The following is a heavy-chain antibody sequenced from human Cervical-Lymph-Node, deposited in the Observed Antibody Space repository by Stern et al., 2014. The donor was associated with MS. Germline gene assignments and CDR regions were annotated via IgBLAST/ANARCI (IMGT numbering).Heavy chain of an antibody. CDR2: IPSSSSYI. V-gene: IGHV3-21*01. D-gene: IGHD3-10*01. Sequence: EMQLVESGGGLVKPGGSLRLSCAASGFAFSSYSMNWVRQAPGKGLEWVSFIPSSSSYIYYADLVRGRFTISRDNANNSLYLQANSLRAEDTAVYYCARDRVGRRDFDYWGQGTLVTVSS. CDR3: ARDRVGRRDFDY. J-gene: IGHJ4*02. CDR1: GFAFSSYS.